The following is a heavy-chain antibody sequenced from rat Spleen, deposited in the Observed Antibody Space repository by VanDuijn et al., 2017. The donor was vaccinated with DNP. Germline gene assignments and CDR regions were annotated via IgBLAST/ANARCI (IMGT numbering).Heavy chain of an antibody. CDR2: MKYDGYT. CDR3: TLSPCCGYGGFAY. J-gene: IGHJ3*01. CDR1: AFPLMDYS. Sequence: QVQLKESGPGLAQPSQTLSLTSTLHAFPLMDYSIHWLRQPPGKGLEWMGRMKYDGYTCYNSALKSRLSISRDTSKSQVFLKMNSLQTEDTAIYYCTLSPCCGYGGFAYWGQGTLVTVSS. V-gene: IGHV2S30*01. D-gene: IGHD1-4*01.